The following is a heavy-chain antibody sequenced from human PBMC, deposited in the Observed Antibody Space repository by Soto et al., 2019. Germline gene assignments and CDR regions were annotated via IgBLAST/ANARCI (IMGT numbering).Heavy chain of an antibody. CDR3: ARWGSLPGLGELYSSSWYDPY. Sequence: ASVKVSFKASGYTFTSYDINWVRQATGQGLEWMGWMNPNSGNTGYAQKFQGRVTMTRNTSISTAYMELSSLRSEDTAVYYCARWGSLPGLGELYSSSWYDPYWGQGTLVTVSS. V-gene: IGHV1-8*01. J-gene: IGHJ4*02. CDR2: MNPNSGNT. CDR1: GYTFTSYD. D-gene: IGHD6-13*01.